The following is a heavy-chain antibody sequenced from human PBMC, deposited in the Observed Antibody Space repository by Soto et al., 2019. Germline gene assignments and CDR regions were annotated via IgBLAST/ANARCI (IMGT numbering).Heavy chain of an antibody. Sequence: QVQLVESGGGVVQPGRSLRLSCAASGFTFSSYAMHWVRQAPGKGLEWVAVISYDGSNKYYADSVKGRFTISRDNSKNTLYLQMNSLRAEDTAVYYCARDMTTVVTPLGAFDIWGQVTMVTVSS. CDR2: ISYDGSNK. CDR3: ARDMTTVVTPLGAFDI. V-gene: IGHV3-30-3*01. CDR1: GFTFSSYA. J-gene: IGHJ3*02. D-gene: IGHD4-17*01.